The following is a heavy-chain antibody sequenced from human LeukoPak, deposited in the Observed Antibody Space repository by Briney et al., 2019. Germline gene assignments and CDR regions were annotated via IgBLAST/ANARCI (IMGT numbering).Heavy chain of an antibody. CDR2: IYYTETT. Sequence: SETLSLTCTVSGGSISSSLYHWGWIRQSPGKNLEWLGSIYYTETTHYNPSLKSRVTISVDTSKNQFSLNLSSVTAADTAVYYCARQEIGLRSFDPWGQGTLVTVSS. D-gene: IGHD3/OR15-3a*01. CDR3: ARQEIGLRSFDP. J-gene: IGHJ5*02. CDR1: GGSISSSLYH. V-gene: IGHV4-39*01.